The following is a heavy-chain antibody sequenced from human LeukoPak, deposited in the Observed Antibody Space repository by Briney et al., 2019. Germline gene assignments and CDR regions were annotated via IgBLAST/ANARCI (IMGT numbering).Heavy chain of an antibody. CDR1: GFTFTSYG. V-gene: IGHV3-33*06. Sequence: GGSLRLSCAASGFTFTSYGMHWVRQAPGKGLEWVAVIWSDGTNKYYADSVKGRFAISRDDSKNMAYLQMNSLRVEDTAVYYCAKDIERGFDYTNSLDYWGQGTLVTVSS. J-gene: IGHJ4*02. D-gene: IGHD4-11*01. CDR3: AKDIERGFDYTNSLDY. CDR2: IWSDGTNK.